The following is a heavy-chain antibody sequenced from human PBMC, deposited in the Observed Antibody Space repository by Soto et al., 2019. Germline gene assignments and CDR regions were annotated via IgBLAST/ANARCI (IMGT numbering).Heavy chain of an antibody. J-gene: IGHJ1*01. V-gene: IGHV3-23*01. Sequence: GGSLRLSCAASGFTFSSYAMSWVRQAPGKGLEWVSAISGSGGSTYYADSVKGRFTISRDNSKNTLYLQMNSLRAEDTAVYYCAKNTYYYDSSGFEPVQHWGQGTLVTVSS. CDR1: GFTFSSYA. D-gene: IGHD3-22*01. CDR3: AKNTYYYDSSGFEPVQH. CDR2: ISGSGGST.